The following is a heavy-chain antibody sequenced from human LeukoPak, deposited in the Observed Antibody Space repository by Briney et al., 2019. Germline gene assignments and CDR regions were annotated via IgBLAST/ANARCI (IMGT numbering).Heavy chain of an antibody. CDR3: AKPSSIVIVPTALKRSLDY. D-gene: IGHD2/OR15-2a*01. CDR1: GFTFRNYA. J-gene: IGHJ4*02. CDR2: ISGSVGTT. Sequence: GGSLRLSCTASGFTFRNYAMTWVRQAPGKGLEWVSPISGSVGTTYYADSVQGRLSISRDNSKNTLSLQINSMRAEDTAVYYCAKPSSIVIVPTALKRSLDYWGQGALVTVSS. V-gene: IGHV3-23*01.